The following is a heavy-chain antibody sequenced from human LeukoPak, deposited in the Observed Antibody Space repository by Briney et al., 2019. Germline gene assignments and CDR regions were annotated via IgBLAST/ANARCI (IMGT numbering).Heavy chain of an antibody. J-gene: IGHJ3*01. V-gene: IGHV3-49*04. CDR3: TRDYPASFDV. CDR2: IRSTIYGGTT. CDR1: GFIFGDFA. Sequence: GGSLRLSCTVSGFIFGDFAMSWVRQAPGKGREWLGFIRSTIYGGTTDYAASVKGRFTISRDDSKSIAYLQMNSLKTENTAMYYCTRDYPASFDVWGQGTLVTVSS.